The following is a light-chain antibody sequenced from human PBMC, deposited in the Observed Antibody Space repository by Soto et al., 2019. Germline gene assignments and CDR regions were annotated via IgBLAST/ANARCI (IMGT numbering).Light chain of an antibody. CDR3: QHYANYPLT. Sequence: DIQMTQSPSTLSASVGDRVTITCRDSQSISSWSAWYQQKPGKAPKLLIYKASNLESGVPSRFSGSGSGTEFSLTISSLQPDDFATYYCQHYANYPLTFGGGTKVEIK. CDR2: KAS. J-gene: IGKJ4*01. CDR1: QSISSW. V-gene: IGKV1-5*03.